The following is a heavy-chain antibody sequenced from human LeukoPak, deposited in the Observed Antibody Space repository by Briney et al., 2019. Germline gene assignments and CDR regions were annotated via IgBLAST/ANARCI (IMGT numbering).Heavy chain of an antibody. CDR1: GFTFSAYG. CDR2: IWYDGSNK. V-gene: IGHV3-33*01. Sequence: GGSLRLSCAASGFTFSAYGMHWVRQAPGKGLEWVAVIWYDGSNKYYADSVKGRFTISRDNSKNTLYLQMNSLRAEDTAVYYCARPPYYSESGFDSWGQGTLVTVSS. J-gene: IGHJ4*02. D-gene: IGHD3-10*01. CDR3: ARPPYYSESGFDS.